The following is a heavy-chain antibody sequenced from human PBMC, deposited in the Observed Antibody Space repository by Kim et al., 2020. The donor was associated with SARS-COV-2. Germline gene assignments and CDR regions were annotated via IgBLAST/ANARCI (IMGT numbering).Heavy chain of an antibody. J-gene: IGHJ6*02. V-gene: IGHV3-30-3*01. CDR3: ARDRGGEMTTAGWTFAGSMDV. D-gene: IGHD4-4*01. CDR2: ISYDGSNK. Sequence: GGSLRLSCAASGFTFSSYAMHWVRQAPGKGLEWVAVISYDGSNKYYADSVKGRFTISRDNSKNTLYLQMNSLRAEDTAVYYCARDRGGEMTTAGWTFAGSMDVWGQGTMVTVSS. CDR1: GFTFSSYA.